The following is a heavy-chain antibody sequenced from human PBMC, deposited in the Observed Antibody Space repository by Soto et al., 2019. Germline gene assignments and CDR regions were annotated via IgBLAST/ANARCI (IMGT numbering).Heavy chain of an antibody. J-gene: IGHJ6*02. V-gene: IGHV3-15*07. D-gene: IGHD2-15*01. CDR3: TTGSVEGV. CDR1: GLTISNAW. Sequence: EVQLVESGGGFIYPGGSLRLSCGASGLTISNAWMNWVRQAPGKGLEWVGRIKTNTEGVTTDYAAAEKGKFTVSRDDSKPTLYLQRTSLKTEDTAVYYCTTGSVEGVWGQGTTVSVS. CDR2: IKTNTEGVTT.